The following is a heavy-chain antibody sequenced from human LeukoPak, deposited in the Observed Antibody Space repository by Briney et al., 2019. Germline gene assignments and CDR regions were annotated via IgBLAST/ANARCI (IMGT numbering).Heavy chain of an antibody. D-gene: IGHD4-11*01. V-gene: IGHV3-23*01. Sequence: AGGSLRLSCAASGFTFSSYAMGWVRQAPGKGLEWVSAITASGGNTYYADSVKGRFTISRDNSKNTLYLQVNSLRAEDPAVYYCAKGNGXXXXXYYXXYWGQGTLVTVSS. CDR2: ITASGGNT. J-gene: IGHJ4*02. CDR3: AKGNGXXXXXYYXXY. CDR1: GFTFSSYA.